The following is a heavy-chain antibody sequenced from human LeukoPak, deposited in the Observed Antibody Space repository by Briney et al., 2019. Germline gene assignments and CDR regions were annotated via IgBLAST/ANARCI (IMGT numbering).Heavy chain of an antibody. V-gene: IGHV3-43*02. CDR1: GFTFDDYA. J-gene: IGHJ6*02. CDR3: AKVSGNSLLNYYYYYGMDV. CDR2: ISRDGGST. Sequence: PGGSLRLSCAASGFTFDDYAMHWVRQAPGKGLEWVSLISRDGGSTYYADPVKGRFTISRDNSKNSLYLQMNSLRTEDTALYYCAKVSGNSLLNYYYYYGMDVWGQGTTVTVSS. D-gene: IGHD2/OR15-2a*01.